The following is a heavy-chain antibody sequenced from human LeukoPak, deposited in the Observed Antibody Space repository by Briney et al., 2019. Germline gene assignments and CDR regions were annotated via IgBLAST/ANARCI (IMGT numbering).Heavy chain of an antibody. CDR1: GFTFNNYA. J-gene: IGHJ3*02. V-gene: IGHV3-23*01. CDR3: AKERGDYDFWSGYSLDAFDI. D-gene: IGHD3-3*01. Sequence: PGGSLRLSCAPSGFTFNNYAMSWVRQAPGKGLEWASAISGSGGSTYYADSVKGRFTISRDNSKNTLYLQMNSLRAEDTAVYYCAKERGDYDFWSGYSLDAFDIWGQGTMVTVSS. CDR2: ISGSGGST.